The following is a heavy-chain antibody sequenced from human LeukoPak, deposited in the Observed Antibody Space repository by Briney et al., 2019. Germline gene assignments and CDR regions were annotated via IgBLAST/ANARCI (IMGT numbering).Heavy chain of an antibody. CDR2: ISGSGGST. J-gene: IGHJ3*02. Sequence: GGSLRLSCAGSGFIVSSNYMSWVRQAAGKGLEWVSAISGSGGSTYYADSVKGRFTISRDNSKNTLYLQMNSLRAEDTAVYYCATCNVLRYFDWLFHGAFDIWGQGTMVTVSS. CDR3: ATCNVLRYFDWLFHGAFDI. CDR1: GFIVSSNY. V-gene: IGHV3-23*01. D-gene: IGHD3-9*01.